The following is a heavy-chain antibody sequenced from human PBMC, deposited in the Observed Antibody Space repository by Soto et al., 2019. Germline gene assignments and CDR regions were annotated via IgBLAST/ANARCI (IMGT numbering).Heavy chain of an antibody. Sequence: EVQLVESGGGLVKPGESLRLSCAASGFTFSNYNMIWVRQAPGKGLEWVSSISRSSGYIYYADSMKGRFTISRDNAKNSLFLQMNSLRDEDTAVYFCARCGTGVQYGYNYIPNYWGQGTLVTVSS. J-gene: IGHJ4*02. D-gene: IGHD5-12*01. CDR2: ISRSSGYI. CDR1: GFTFSNYN. CDR3: ARCGTGVQYGYNYIPNY. V-gene: IGHV3-21*01.